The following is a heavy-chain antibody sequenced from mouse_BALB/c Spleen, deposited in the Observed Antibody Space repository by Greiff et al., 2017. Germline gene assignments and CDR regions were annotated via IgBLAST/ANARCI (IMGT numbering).Heavy chain of an antibody. V-gene: IGHV5-9-4*01. CDR2: ISSGGSYT. CDR1: GFTFSSYA. Sequence: EVMLVESGGGLVKPGGSLKLSCAASGFTFSSYAMSWVRQSPEKRLEWVAEISSGGSYTYYPDTVTGRFTISRDNAKNTLYLEMSSLRSEDTAMYYCARDSKDYFDYWGQGTTLTVSS. CDR3: ARDSKDYFDY. J-gene: IGHJ2*01.